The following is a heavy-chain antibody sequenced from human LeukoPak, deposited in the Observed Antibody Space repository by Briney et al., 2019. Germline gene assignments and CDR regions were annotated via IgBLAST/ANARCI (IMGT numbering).Heavy chain of an antibody. J-gene: IGHJ4*02. D-gene: IGHD3-22*01. V-gene: IGHV4-39*07. CDR2: FYAGGRT. CDR3: ARDTDSSGYYQDY. CDR1: GGSISSNSYN. Sequence: SETLSLTCTVSGGSISSNSYNWGWIRQPPGKGLEWIGSFYAGGRTYNNPSLKSRVTISVDTSKNQFSLKLSSVTAADTAVYYCARDTDSSGYYQDYWGQGTLVTVSS.